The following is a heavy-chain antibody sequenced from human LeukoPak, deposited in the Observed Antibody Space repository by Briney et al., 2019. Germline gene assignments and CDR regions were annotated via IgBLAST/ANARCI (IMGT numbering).Heavy chain of an antibody. CDR3: ARVGYDYLWGSERDH. Sequence: PSEALLLTCAVYGGCFSGYYCSWIRQSPGKGLELIGEIHTRGRIHKNPCLKSRATISGDSSNNQFTLKLRAVTAAETAIYYCARVGYDYLWGSERDHWGQGTLVIVSS. CDR1: GGCFSGYY. V-gene: IGHV4-34*04. CDR2: IHTRGRI. J-gene: IGHJ4*02. D-gene: IGHD3-16*01.